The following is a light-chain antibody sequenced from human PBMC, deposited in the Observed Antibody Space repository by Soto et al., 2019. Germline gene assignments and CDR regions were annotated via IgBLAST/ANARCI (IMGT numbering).Light chain of an antibody. CDR3: EAWDDSLYGAV. V-gene: IGLV1-44*01. Sequence: QSVLTQPPSASGTPGQRVTISCSGSSSNIGANPINWYQQLPGTAPKLLIYNNDQRPSGVPDRFSASKSGTSASLAIRGLQSEDEADYCEAWDDSLYGAVLGGGTKLTVL. CDR2: NND. CDR1: SSNIGANP. J-gene: IGLJ2*01.